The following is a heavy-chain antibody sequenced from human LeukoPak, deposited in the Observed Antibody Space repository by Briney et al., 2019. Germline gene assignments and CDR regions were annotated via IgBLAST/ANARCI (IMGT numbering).Heavy chain of an antibody. CDR3: ARDRSRSYGDYAWFDP. J-gene: IGHJ5*02. CDR1: GGSISSGGYY. D-gene: IGHD4-17*01. CDR2: IYYSGST. Sequence: PSETLSLTCTVSGGSISSGGYYWSWIRQHPGQGLEWIGYIYYSGSTYYNPSLKSRVTISVDTSKNQFSLKLSSVTAADTAVHYCARDRSRSYGDYAWFDPWGQGTLVTVSS. V-gene: IGHV4-31*03.